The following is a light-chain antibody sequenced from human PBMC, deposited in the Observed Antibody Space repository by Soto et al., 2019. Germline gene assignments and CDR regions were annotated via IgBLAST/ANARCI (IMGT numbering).Light chain of an antibody. V-gene: IGKV1-5*01. CDR3: QQYNSYSWT. Sequence: DIQMTQSPSFLSASVGDKVTITCRATESVSKWLAWYQEKPGNPPRPLIYDASTLESGVPSRFSGSGAGTACTITISSLQADDFAIYYCQQYNSYSWTFGQGTKVEMK. CDR2: DAS. CDR1: ESVSKW. J-gene: IGKJ1*01.